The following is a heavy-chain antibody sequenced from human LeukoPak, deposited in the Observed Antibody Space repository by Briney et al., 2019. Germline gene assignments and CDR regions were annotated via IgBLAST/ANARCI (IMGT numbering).Heavy chain of an antibody. J-gene: IGHJ5*02. CDR2: IYYSGRT. CDR1: GGSISSGDYY. Sequence: SENLSRNCTVSGGSISSGDYYWRWIRQPPGKGLERIGYIYYSGRTYYNPSLKSRVTISVDTSKNQFSLKLSSVTAADTAVYYCARVALYYDILTGYYTVGRFDTWGQGTLVTVSS. V-gene: IGHV4-30-4*01. D-gene: IGHD3-9*01. CDR3: ARVALYYDILTGYYTVGRFDT.